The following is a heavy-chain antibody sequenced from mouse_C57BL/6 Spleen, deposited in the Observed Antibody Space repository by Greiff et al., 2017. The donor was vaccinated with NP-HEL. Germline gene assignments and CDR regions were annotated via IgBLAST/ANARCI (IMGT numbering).Heavy chain of an antibody. CDR3: ARGIYYDYDWFAY. V-gene: IGHV1-55*01. J-gene: IGHJ3*01. CDR1: GYTFTSYW. D-gene: IGHD2-4*01. CDR2: IYPGSGST. Sequence: QVQLQQPGAELVKPGASVKMSCKASGYTFTSYWITWVKQRPGQGLEWIGDIYPGSGSTNYNEKFKSKATLTVDTSSSTAYMQLSSLTSEDSAVYYGARGIYYDYDWFAYWGQGTLVTVSA.